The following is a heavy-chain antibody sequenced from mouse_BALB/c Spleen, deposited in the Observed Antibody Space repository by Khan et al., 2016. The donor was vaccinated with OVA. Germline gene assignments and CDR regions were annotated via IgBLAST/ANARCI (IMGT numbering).Heavy chain of an antibody. D-gene: IGHD2-10*01. Sequence: QVQLKQSGPGLVAPSQSLSITCTVSGFSSTGYGVSWVRQPPGKGLEWLGMIWGDGSTDYNSALKSRLSISKDNSKSHVFLKMNSLQTDDTAKYYCARAYYGNYREAMDYWGQGTSVTVSS. CDR3: ARAYYGNYREAMDY. CDR2: IWGDGST. J-gene: IGHJ4*01. V-gene: IGHV2-6-7*01. CDR1: GFSSTGYG.